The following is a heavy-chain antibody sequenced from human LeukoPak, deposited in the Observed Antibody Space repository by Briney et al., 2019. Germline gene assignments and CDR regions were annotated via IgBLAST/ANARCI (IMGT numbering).Heavy chain of an antibody. Sequence: GGSLRLSCAASGCTFSSYAMHWVRQAPGKGLEWVAVISYDGSNKYYADSVKGRFTISRDNSKNTLYLQMNSLRAEDTAVYYCARLQIVVVTASTFDYWGQGTLVTVSS. D-gene: IGHD2-21*02. CDR2: ISYDGSNK. CDR1: GCTFSSYA. V-gene: IGHV3-30-3*01. J-gene: IGHJ4*02. CDR3: ARLQIVVVTASTFDY.